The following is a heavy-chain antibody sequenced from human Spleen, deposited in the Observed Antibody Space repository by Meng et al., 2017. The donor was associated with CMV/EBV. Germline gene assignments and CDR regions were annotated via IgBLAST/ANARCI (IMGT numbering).Heavy chain of an antibody. V-gene: IGHV4-39*07. CDR2: IYYGGST. Sequence: SETLSLTCTVSNGSISSSSYYWGWIRQSPGKGLEWIGSIYYGGSTYYNPSLNSRVTISVDTSKNQFSLNLSSVTAADTAVYYCARGGSIAVLAPNWFDPWGQGTLVTVSS. J-gene: IGHJ5*02. D-gene: IGHD3-10*01. CDR1: NGSISSSSYY. CDR3: ARGGSIAVLAPNWFDP.